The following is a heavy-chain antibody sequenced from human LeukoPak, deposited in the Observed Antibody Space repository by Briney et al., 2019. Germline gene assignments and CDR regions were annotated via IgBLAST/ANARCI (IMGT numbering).Heavy chain of an antibody. D-gene: IGHD1-20*01. V-gene: IGHV3-53*01. Sequence: PGGSLRLSCAASGFTVSSTYMSWLRQAPGKGLEWVSLIYTGGTTYYADSVKGRFTISRDNSENTLYLQMNSLRAEDTAVYYCARGITGSNNWFDPWRQGTLVTVSS. CDR3: ARGITGSNNWFDP. J-gene: IGHJ5*02. CDR1: GFTVSSTY. CDR2: IYTGGTT.